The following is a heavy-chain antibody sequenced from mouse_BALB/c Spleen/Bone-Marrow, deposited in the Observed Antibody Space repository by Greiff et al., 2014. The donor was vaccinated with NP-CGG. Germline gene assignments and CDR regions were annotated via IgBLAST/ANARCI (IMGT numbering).Heavy chain of an antibody. CDR1: GISITTGNYR. V-gene: IGHV3-5*02. D-gene: IGHD1-1*01. CDR3: ARYLGAYFDY. Sequence: EVKLMESGPGLVKPSQTVSLTCTVTGISITTGNYRWSWIRQFPGNKLEWIGYIYYSGTITYNPSLTSRTTITRDTSKNQFFLEMNSLTAEDTATYYCARYLGAYFDYWGRGTTLTVSS. J-gene: IGHJ2*01. CDR2: IYYSGTI.